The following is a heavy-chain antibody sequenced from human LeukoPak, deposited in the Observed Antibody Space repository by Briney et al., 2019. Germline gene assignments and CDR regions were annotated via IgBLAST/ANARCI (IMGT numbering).Heavy chain of an antibody. J-gene: IGHJ4*02. V-gene: IGHV3-30*18. CDR3: AKGYSSGWSYDY. CDR1: GFTFSSYG. CDR2: ISYDGSDK. Sequence: GRSLRLSCATSGFTFSSYGMHWVRQPPGKGLEWVAVISYDGSDKYYADSVKGRFTISRDNAKNTLYLQMNSLRAEDTALYYCAKGYSSGWSYDYWGQGTLVTVSS. D-gene: IGHD6-19*01.